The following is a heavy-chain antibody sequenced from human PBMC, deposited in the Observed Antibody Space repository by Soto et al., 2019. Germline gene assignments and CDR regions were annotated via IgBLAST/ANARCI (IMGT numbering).Heavy chain of an antibody. CDR1: GGSISSSSYY. CDR3: AGPKQHSSSWYQAAFDI. Sequence: QLQLQESGPGLVKPSETLSLTCTVSGGSISSSSYYWGWIRQPPGKGLAWIGSIYYSGSTYYNPSLKSRVTISVDTSQIQCSLKLSSVTDADTAVDYCAGPKQHSSSWYQAAFDIWGHGTMVTVSS. J-gene: IGHJ3*02. CDR2: IYYSGST. V-gene: IGHV4-39*01. D-gene: IGHD6-13*01.